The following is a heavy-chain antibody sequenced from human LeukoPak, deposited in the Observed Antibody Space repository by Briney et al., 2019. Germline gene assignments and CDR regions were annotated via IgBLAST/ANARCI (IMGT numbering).Heavy chain of an antibody. J-gene: IGHJ3*02. V-gene: IGHV4-4*07. D-gene: IGHD3-22*01. CDR1: GGSISSYY. Sequence: SETLSLTCTVSGGSISSYYWSWIRQPAGKGLEWIGRIYTSGSTNYNPSLKSRVTMSVDTSKNQFSLKLSSVTAADTAVYYCARASLGYYDSSLDAFDIWGQGTMVTVSS. CDR3: ARASLGYYDSSLDAFDI. CDR2: IYTSGST.